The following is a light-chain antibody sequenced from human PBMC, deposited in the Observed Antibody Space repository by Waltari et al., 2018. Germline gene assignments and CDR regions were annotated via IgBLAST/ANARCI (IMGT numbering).Light chain of an antibody. V-gene: IGLV2-14*01. CDR3: NSYTGSSSWV. J-gene: IGLJ3*02. CDR1: SRDVGFYNY. CDR2: DVS. Sequence: QSALTQPTSVSGSPGQSITISCTGTSRDVGFYNYVSWDQQYPGKVPHLLIYDVSDRPSGISSRFSGSKSGNTASLSISGRQADDEADYYCNSYTGSSSWVFGGGTKVTVL.